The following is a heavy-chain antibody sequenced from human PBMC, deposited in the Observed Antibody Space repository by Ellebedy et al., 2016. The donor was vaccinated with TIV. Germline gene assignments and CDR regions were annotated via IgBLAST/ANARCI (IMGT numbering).Heavy chain of an antibody. J-gene: IGHJ4*02. CDR3: TKTYVASPGEH. D-gene: IGHD2-15*01. V-gene: IGHV3-7*03. CDR1: GFTFSSYW. CDR2: IKPDGTEE. Sequence: PGGSLRLSCVASGFTFSSYWMTWVRQAPGKGLEWLANIKPDGTEEYYVDSVKGRFTLSRDNAKNSLYLQMDSLRAEDTAVYYCTKTYVASPGEHWGQGTLVTVSS.